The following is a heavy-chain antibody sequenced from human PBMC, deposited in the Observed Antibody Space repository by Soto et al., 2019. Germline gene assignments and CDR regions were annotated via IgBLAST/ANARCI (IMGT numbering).Heavy chain of an antibody. V-gene: IGHV4-31*03. CDR1: GGSISSGGYY. J-gene: IGHJ3*02. CDR2: IHYSGST. CDR3: ARAQTYGDYERI. Sequence: SETLSLTCTVSGGSISSGGYYWSWIRQHPGKGLEWIGYIHYSGSTYYNPSLKSRVTISVDTSKNQFSLKLSSVTAADTAVYYCARAQTYGDYERIWGQGTMVTVSS. D-gene: IGHD4-17*01.